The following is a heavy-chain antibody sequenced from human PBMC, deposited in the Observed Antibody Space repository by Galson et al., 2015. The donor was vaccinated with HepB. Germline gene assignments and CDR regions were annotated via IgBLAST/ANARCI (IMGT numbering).Heavy chain of an antibody. J-gene: IGHJ5*02. CDR2: ISPYNRDT. D-gene: IGHD2-15*01. CDR3: ARGAHVGVVGGSQNNRFAP. V-gene: IGHV1-18*01. Sequence: SVKVSCKASGYTFSTYSITWVRQAPGQGLEWMGWISPYNRDTNYARKFQGRVTMTTDTFTSTAYMELRSLRSDDTALYYCARGAHVGVVGGSQNNRFAPGGQVTLVTVSS. CDR1: GYTFSTYS.